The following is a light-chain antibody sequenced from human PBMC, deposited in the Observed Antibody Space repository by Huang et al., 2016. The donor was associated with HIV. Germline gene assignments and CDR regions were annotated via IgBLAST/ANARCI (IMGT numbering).Light chain of an antibody. V-gene: IGKV3-20*01. CDR3: QQYDSPPPT. Sequence: EIVLTQSPGTLSLSPGERATLSCRASQSLRDTYLAWYQQKPGQAPRLLIYGAPNRATGIPDRFSGSGSGTDFTLTISRLEPEDFAVYFCQQYDSPPPTFGQGAKVEIK. J-gene: IGKJ1*01. CDR2: GAP. CDR1: QSLRDTY.